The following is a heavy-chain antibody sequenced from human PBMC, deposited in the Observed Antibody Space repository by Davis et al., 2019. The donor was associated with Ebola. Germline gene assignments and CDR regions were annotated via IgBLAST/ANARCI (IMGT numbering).Heavy chain of an antibody. CDR1: GGSISSYY. CDR2: IYYSGST. D-gene: IGHD6-13*01. Sequence: MPGGSLRLSCTVSGGSISSYYWSWIRQPPGKGLEWIGYIYYSGSTNYNPSLKSRVTISVDTSKNQFSLKLSSVTAADTAVYYCARKQQFDYWGQGTLVTVSS. V-gene: IGHV4-59*01. CDR3: ARKQQFDY. J-gene: IGHJ4*02.